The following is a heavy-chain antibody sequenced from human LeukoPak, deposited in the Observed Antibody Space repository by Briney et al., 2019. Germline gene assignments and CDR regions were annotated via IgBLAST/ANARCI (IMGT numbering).Heavy chain of an antibody. D-gene: IGHD3-16*01. V-gene: IGHV4-31*03. CDR1: GGSISSGGYY. J-gene: IGHJ3*02. CDR3: AGETYYDYVWGRHAFDI. CDR2: IYYSGST. Sequence: SQTLSLTCTVSGGSISSGGYYWSWIRQHPGKGLEWIGYIYYSGSTYYNPSLKSRVTTSVDTSKNQFSLKLSSVTAADTGVYYCAGETYYDYVWGRHAFDIWGQGTTGTVSS.